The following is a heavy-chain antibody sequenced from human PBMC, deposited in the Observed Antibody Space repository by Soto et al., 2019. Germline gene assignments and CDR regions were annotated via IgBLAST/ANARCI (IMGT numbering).Heavy chain of an antibody. CDR1: GFTLSSYW. V-gene: IGHV3-7*01. D-gene: IGHD5-18*01. CDR2: IKQDGSEK. CDR3: ARDRVDTAMVTEDYYYGMDV. J-gene: IGHJ6*02. Sequence: EVQLVESGGGLVQPGGSLRLSCAASGFTLSSYWMSWVRQAPGKGLEWVANIKQDGSEKYYVDSVKGRFTISRDNAKNSLYLQMNSLRAEDTAVYYCARDRVDTAMVTEDYYYGMDVWGQGTTVTVSS.